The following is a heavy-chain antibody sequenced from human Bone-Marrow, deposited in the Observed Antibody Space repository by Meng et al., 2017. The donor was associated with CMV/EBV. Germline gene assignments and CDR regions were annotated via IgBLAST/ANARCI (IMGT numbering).Heavy chain of an antibody. D-gene: IGHD6-19*01. V-gene: IGHV4-39*01. CDR2: VSFSGST. CDR1: GDFINSSSYF. CDR3: ARVGQWLAGRFDY. Sequence: VSGDFINSSSYFWGWIRQSPGRGLEWIGSVSFSGSTYYNSSLRGRVNIFVDASKTQFSLKLISLTAADTAVYYCARVGQWLAGRFDYWGQGILVTVS. J-gene: IGHJ4*02.